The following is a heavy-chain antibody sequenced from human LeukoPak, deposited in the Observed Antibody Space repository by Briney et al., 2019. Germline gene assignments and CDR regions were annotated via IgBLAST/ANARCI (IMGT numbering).Heavy chain of an antibody. V-gene: IGHV3-23*01. D-gene: IGHD3-10*01. J-gene: IGHJ4*02. Sequence: PGGSLRLSCAASGFTFSSYAMSWVRQAPGKGLEWVSAISGSGGRTYYADSVKGRFTISRDNSKNTLYLQMNSLRAEDTAVYYCARVVFGVLLWFGEGGEDDLTTVTPEGGGSYYFDYWGQGTLVTVSS. CDR1: GFTFSSYA. CDR3: ARVVFGVLLWFGEGGEDDLTTVTPEGGGSYYFDY. CDR2: ISGSGGRT.